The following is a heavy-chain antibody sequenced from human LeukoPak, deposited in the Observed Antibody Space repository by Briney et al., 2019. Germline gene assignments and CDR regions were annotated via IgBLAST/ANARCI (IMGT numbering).Heavy chain of an antibody. CDR2: ISWNSGSI. V-gene: IGHV3-9*03. J-gene: IGHJ6*03. Sequence: GGSLRLSCAASGFTFDDYAMHWVRQAPGKGLEWVSGISWNSGSIGYVDSVKGRFTISRDNAKNSLYLQMNSLRAEDMALYYCAKDGSAVAGPMDVWGKGTTVTVSS. D-gene: IGHD6-19*01. CDR1: GFTFDDYA. CDR3: AKDGSAVAGPMDV.